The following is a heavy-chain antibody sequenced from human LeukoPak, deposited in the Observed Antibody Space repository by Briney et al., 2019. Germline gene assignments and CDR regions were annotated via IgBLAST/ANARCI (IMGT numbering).Heavy chain of an antibody. CDR3: VRGGSYTFDP. CDR1: GFTLSHYW. CDR2: IKKDGSET. D-gene: IGHD1-26*01. J-gene: IGHJ5*02. Sequence: GGSLRLSCSASGFTLSHYWTTWVRQAPGKGLEWVASIKKDGSETSYVDSVKGRFTISRDNAKNSVYLQMNSLGGEDTAVYYCVRGGSYTFDPWGQGILVTVSS. V-gene: IGHV3-7*01.